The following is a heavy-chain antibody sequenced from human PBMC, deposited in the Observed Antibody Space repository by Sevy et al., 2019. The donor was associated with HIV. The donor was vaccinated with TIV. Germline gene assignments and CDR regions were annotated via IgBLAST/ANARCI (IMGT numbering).Heavy chain of an antibody. CDR3: ARDKLLPFTVTMVRGALSYYFDS. CDR1: GFTFSSYG. Sequence: GGSLRLSCAASGFTFSSYGMHWVRQAPGKGLEWVAVIWYDGSSKYYADSVKGRFTVSRDNSKNPLYLQLNSLRAEDSAVYYCARDKLLPFTVTMVRGALSYYFDSWGQGTLVTVSS. CDR2: IWYDGSSK. V-gene: IGHV3-33*01. D-gene: IGHD3-10*01. J-gene: IGHJ4*02.